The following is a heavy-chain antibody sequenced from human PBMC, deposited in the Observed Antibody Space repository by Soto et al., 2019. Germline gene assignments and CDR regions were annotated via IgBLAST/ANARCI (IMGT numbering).Heavy chain of an antibody. CDR1: SVSITSSSYY. CDR3: ARHRSGYYYDSSGYYYPDVFDI. CDR2: IYYSGST. Sequence: SGTLSLTCTVFSVSITSSSYYWGLIRQPPGKSLEWIGIIYYSGSTYYNPSLKSRVTISVDTSKNHFSLKLSSVTAADTAVYYCARHRSGYYYDSSGYYYPDVFDIWGQGTMVT. J-gene: IGHJ3*02. D-gene: IGHD3-22*01. V-gene: IGHV4-39*01.